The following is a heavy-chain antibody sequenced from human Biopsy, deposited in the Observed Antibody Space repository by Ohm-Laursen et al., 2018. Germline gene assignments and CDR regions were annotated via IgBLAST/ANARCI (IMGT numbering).Heavy chain of an antibody. D-gene: IGHD3-22*01. V-gene: IGHV4-39*01. CDR2: IFYRGST. CDR1: GGSISNNNYY. J-gene: IGHJ5*02. CDR3: ARDYDTSGYYYVS. Sequence: SDTLSLTCPVSGGSISNNNYYWGWIRQPPGEGLEWIGSIFYRGSTHYKPSLKSRVNISVDTPKNQFSLKRNSVTAADTAVYYCARDYDTSGYYYVSWGQGTLVTVSS.